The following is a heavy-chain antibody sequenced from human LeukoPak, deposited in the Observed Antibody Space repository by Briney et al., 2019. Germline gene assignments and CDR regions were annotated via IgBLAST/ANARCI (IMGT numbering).Heavy chain of an antibody. V-gene: IGHV3-53*01. CDR3: ARAGVDTAMVTPTRHYYYGMDV. J-gene: IGHJ6*02. CDR1: GFTVSSNY. Sequence: GGSLRLSCAASGFTVSSNYMSWVRQAPGKGLEWVSVIYSGGSTYYADSVKGRFTISRDNSKNTLYLQMNSLRAEDTAVYYCARAGVDTAMVTPTRHYYYGMDVWGQGTTVTVSS. D-gene: IGHD5-18*01. CDR2: IYSGGST.